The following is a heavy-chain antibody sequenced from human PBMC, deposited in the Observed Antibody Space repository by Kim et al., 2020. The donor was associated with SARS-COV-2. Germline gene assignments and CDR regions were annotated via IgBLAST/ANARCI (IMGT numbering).Heavy chain of an antibody. V-gene: IGHV3-23*01. CDR2: MSANGDGT. D-gene: IGHD2-2*01. J-gene: IGHJ4*02. CDR1: GLTFSKYA. Sequence: GGSLRLSCTASGLTFSKYAMSWVRQAPGKGLEWVSSMSANGDGTYYEDSVKGRFTISRDNSKNTLYLQMNSLRAEDTAIYFCASRNPYCSNSRCFLTPIDYWGQGTPVTVSS. CDR3: ASRNPYCSNSRCFLTPIDY.